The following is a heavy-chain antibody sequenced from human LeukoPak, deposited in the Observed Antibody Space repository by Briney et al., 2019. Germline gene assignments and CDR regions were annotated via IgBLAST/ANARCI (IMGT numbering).Heavy chain of an antibody. CDR1: GGSISTSNYY. Sequence: SETLSLTCTVSGGSISTSNYYWGWIRQPPGKGLEWIGNIFYSGSTYYSPSLKSRVTMSIDTSKNQFSLNLISVTAADTAVYYCARDSGTTGEVKFDPWGQGTLVTVPS. V-gene: IGHV4-39*07. CDR2: IFYSGST. CDR3: ARDSGTTGEVKFDP. J-gene: IGHJ5*02. D-gene: IGHD3-10*01.